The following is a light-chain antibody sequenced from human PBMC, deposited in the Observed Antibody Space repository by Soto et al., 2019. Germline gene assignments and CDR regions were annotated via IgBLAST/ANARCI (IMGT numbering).Light chain of an antibody. J-gene: IGKJ1*01. CDR3: QQYDNWPET. Sequence: EIVMTQSPATLSVSPGEGASLSCRASQSVSSNLAWYQQKPGQAPRLLIFGASTRATGFPARFSGSRSGTEFTITISSLQSEDFAVYYCQQYDNWPETFGQGTKVEIK. CDR1: QSVSSN. CDR2: GAS. V-gene: IGKV3-15*01.